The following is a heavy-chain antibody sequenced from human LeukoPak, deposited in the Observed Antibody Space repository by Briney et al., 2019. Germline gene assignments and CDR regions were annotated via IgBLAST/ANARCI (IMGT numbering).Heavy chain of an antibody. CDR1: GYSISSGYY. CDR3: ARHPYGGYPRTPQYYFDY. J-gene: IGHJ4*02. CDR2: IYHSGST. Sequence: SETLSLTCTVSGYSISSGYYWGWIRQPPGKGLEWIGSIYHSGSTYYNPSLKSRVTISVDTSKNQFSLKLSSVTAADTAVYYCARHPYGGYPRTPQYYFDYWGQGTLVTVSS. V-gene: IGHV4-38-2*02. D-gene: IGHD5-12*01.